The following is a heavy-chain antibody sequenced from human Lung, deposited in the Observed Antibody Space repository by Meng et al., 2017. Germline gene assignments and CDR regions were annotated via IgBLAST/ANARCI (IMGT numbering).Heavy chain of an antibody. D-gene: IGHD6-19*01. J-gene: IGHJ4*02. CDR2: TYYRSKWYN. V-gene: IGHV6-1*01. CDR1: GDSVSSNSAA. Sequence: VHLQWVGPGRVKPPQNASLTGAISGDSVSSNSAAWNWIRQSPSRGLEWLGRTYYRSKWYNGYAVSVRSRITINPDTSKNQFSLQLNSVTPEDTDVYYCARRQQWLDSWGQGTLVTVSS. CDR3: ARRQQWLDS.